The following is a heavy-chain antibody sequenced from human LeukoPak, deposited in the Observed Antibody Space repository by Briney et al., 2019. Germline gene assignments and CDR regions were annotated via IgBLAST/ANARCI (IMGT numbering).Heavy chain of an antibody. CDR3: AADRGDYSGSYWTAFDI. Sequence: ASVKVSCKGSEYTLTELSMHWVRQAPGKGLEWLGGFDPEDGEIIYAQKFQGRVTMSDDTSTDTAYMELGSLRSDDTAVYYCAADRGDYSGSYWTAFDIWGQGTMVTVSS. V-gene: IGHV1-24*01. J-gene: IGHJ3*02. CDR1: EYTLTELS. D-gene: IGHD1-26*01. CDR2: FDPEDGEI.